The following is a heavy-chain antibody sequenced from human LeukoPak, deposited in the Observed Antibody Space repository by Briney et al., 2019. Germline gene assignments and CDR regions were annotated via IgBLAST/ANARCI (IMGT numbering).Heavy chain of an antibody. V-gene: IGHV1-69*13. D-gene: IGHD3-16*01. CDR3: AREGGDRAYFDY. CDR1: GGTFSSYA. CDR2: IIPIFGTA. J-gene: IGHJ4*02. Sequence: SVKVSCKASGGTFSSYAISWVRQAPGQGLEWMGGIIPIFGTANYAQKFQGRVTITADESTSTAYMELSSLRSEDTAVYYCAREGGDRAYFDYWGQGTLVTVSS.